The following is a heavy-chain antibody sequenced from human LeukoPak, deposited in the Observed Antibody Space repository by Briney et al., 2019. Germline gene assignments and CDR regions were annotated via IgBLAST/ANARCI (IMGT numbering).Heavy chain of an antibody. CDR1: GFTFSSYW. D-gene: IGHD2-2*01. CDR3: ARGHGVVAASDDAFDI. V-gene: IGHV3-7*01. Sequence: PGGSLRLSCAASGFTFSSYWMSWVRQAPGKGLEWVANIKQDGSEKYYVDSVKGRFTISRDNAKNSLYLQMNSLRAEDTAVYYCARGHGVVAASDDAFDIWGQGTMVTVSS. CDR2: IKQDGSEK. J-gene: IGHJ3*02.